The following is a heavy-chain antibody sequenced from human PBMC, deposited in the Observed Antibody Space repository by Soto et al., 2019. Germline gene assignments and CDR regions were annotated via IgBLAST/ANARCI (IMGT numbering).Heavy chain of an antibody. CDR3: ARGTYGDYRRVLGLPGAYYFDY. Sequence: QVQLVESGGGVVQPGRSLRLSCAASGFTFSSYGMHWVRQAPGKGLEWVAVIWYDGSNKYYADSVKGRFTISRDNSKNTLYLQMNRLRAEDTAVYYCARGTYGDYRRVLGLPGAYYFDYWGQGTLVTVSS. D-gene: IGHD4-17*01. V-gene: IGHV3-33*01. CDR1: GFTFSSYG. CDR2: IWYDGSNK. J-gene: IGHJ4*02.